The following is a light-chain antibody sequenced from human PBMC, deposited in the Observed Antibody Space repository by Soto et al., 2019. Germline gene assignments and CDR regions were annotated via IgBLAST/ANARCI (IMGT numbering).Light chain of an antibody. Sequence: EKVMTQSPGSLSVSPGERAALSCRASQSVGSNLAWYQRKPVQAPRLLIYGASTRATGIPSSFSGSGSGTEFTLTISSLQSEDFAVYSCQQYYNWPWTFGQGTTVEIK. CDR1: QSVGSN. J-gene: IGKJ1*01. V-gene: IGKV3-15*01. CDR2: GAS. CDR3: QQYYNWPWT.